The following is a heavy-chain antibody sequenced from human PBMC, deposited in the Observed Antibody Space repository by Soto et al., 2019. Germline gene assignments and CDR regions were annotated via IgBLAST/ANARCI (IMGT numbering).Heavy chain of an antibody. CDR3: AKCDVLMTTTGGWCKWFDP. D-gene: IGHD2-21*01. CDR1: GFTFSTFA. CDR2: ISGSGGNT. V-gene: IGHV3-23*01. J-gene: IGHJ5*02. Sequence: EVQLLESGGSLVQPGGSLRLSCAASGFTFSTFAMNWVRQAPGEGLEWVSSISGSGGNTQYADSVKGRVTISRDNAKTTFYLQLNTLRAEDTAVYYCAKCDVLMTTTGGWCKWFDPWGQGTLLIVSS.